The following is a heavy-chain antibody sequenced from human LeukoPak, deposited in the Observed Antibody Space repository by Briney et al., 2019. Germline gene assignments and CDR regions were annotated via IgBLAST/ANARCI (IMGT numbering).Heavy chain of an antibody. Sequence: SETLSLTCTVSGGSISSSSYYWGWIRQPPGKGLEWIGEINHSGSTNYNPSLKSRVTISVDTSKNQFSLKLSSVTAPDTAVYYCATSRDGYNPGPQRRWRYFDYWGQGTLVTVSS. CDR3: ATSRDGYNPGPQRRWRYFDY. V-gene: IGHV4-39*07. D-gene: IGHD5-24*01. CDR2: INHSGST. CDR1: GGSISSSSYY. J-gene: IGHJ4*02.